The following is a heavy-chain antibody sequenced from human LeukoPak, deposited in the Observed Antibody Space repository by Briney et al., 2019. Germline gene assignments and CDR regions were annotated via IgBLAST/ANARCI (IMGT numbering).Heavy chain of an antibody. J-gene: IGHJ6*03. CDR3: ARDDEYSSSSGYYYYYMDV. D-gene: IGHD6-6*01. Sequence: SQTLSLTCAISGDRVSSNSAAWSWIRQSPSRGLEWLGRTYYRSKWYNDYAVSVKSRITINPDTSRNQFSLQLNSVTPEDTAVYYCARDDEYSSSSGYYYYYMDVWGKGATVTVSS. CDR2: TYYRSKWYN. CDR1: GDRVSSNSAA. V-gene: IGHV6-1*01.